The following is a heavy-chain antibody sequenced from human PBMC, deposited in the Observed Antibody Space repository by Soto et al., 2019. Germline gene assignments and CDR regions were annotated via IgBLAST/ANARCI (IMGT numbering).Heavy chain of an antibody. CDR1: GFSLSTSGVG. Sequence: QITLKESGPTLVKPTQTLTLTCTCSGFSLSTSGVGVGWIRQPPGKALEWLALIYWDDDKRYSPSLKSRLTITKDTSKNQVVLTMTNMDPVDTATYYCARAIWSGYYSDYWGQGTLVTVSS. CDR3: ARAIWSGYYSDY. J-gene: IGHJ4*02. V-gene: IGHV2-5*02. D-gene: IGHD3-3*01. CDR2: IYWDDDK.